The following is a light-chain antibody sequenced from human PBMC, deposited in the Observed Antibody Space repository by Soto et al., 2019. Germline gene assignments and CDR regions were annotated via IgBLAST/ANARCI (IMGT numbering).Light chain of an antibody. CDR3: QQDGSTPQR. CDR2: DVS. Sequence: LTAAAGSWPTLAFKASQDVSYYLHWFQQKPGKAPKLLIYDVSNLETGVPERFSGGGSGTDFALTISRLEPEDIATYYCQQDGSTPQRFREGRRLEIK. J-gene: IGKJ5*01. V-gene: IGKV1-33*01. CDR1: QDVSYY.